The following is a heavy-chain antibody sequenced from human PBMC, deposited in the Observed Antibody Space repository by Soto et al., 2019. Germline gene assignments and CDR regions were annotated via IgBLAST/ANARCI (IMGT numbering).Heavy chain of an antibody. J-gene: IGHJ6*02. Sequence: QVQLVESGGGVVQPGRSLRLSCAASGFTFSSYAMHWVRQAPGKGLEWVAVISYDGSNKYYADSVKGLFTISRDNSKNTLYLQMNSLRAEDTAVYYCARARYYDRGGMDVWGQGTTVTVSS. V-gene: IGHV3-30-3*01. CDR2: ISYDGSNK. CDR3: ARARYYDRGGMDV. D-gene: IGHD3-22*01. CDR1: GFTFSSYA.